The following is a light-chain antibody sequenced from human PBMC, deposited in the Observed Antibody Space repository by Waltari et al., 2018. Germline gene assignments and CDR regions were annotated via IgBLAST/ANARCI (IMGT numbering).Light chain of an antibody. CDR3: QQRTNWPRT. Sequence: EIVLTQSPGTLSLSPGQRATLSCRARQSVSTYLAWYQHKPGQAPRLLIYETYKRATGIPDRFSGSGSGTDFTLTISNLEPEDFAVYYCQQRTNWPRTFGQGTKVEIK. CDR1: QSVSTY. V-gene: IGKV3-11*01. CDR2: ETY. J-gene: IGKJ1*01.